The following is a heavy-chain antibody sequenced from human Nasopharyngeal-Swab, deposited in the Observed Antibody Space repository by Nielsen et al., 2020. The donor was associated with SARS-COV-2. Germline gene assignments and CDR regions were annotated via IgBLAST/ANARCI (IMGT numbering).Heavy chain of an antibody. CDR2: ITSGNSV. J-gene: IGHJ4*02. CDR3: ARERGGGYADY. CDR1: GFTFSPYT. D-gene: IGHD5-12*01. Sequence: GSLRLSCATSGFTFSPYTMTWVRQAPGKGLQWISYITSGNSVQYADSVRGRFTISRDNAKNSLYLQMNSLTAEDTAVYYCARERGGGYADYWGQGTLVTVSS. V-gene: IGHV3-48*04.